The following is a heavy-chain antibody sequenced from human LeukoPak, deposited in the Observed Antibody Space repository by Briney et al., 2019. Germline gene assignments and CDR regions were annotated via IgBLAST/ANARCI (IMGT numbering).Heavy chain of an antibody. V-gene: IGHV3-74*01. D-gene: IGHD3-10*01. Sequence: GGSLRLSCEAAGFSLTSYWMHWARQAPGKGLTWISRINHDATDAIYADSVRGRFTISRDDAKNALYLQLNRLGADDTAIYYCARARDYNSGSYPGFWGRGTLVTVSS. CDR3: ARARDYNSGSYPGF. CDR1: GFSLTSYW. J-gene: IGHJ4*02. CDR2: INHDATDA.